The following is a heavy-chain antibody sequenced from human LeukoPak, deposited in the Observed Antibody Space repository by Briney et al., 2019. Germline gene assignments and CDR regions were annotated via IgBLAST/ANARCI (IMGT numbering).Heavy chain of an antibody. CDR2: IHYSGST. V-gene: IGHV4-59*01. J-gene: IGHJ4*02. CDR1: GGSISNYY. Sequence: PSETLSLTCSVSGGSISNYYWSWIRQPPGKGLEWVGYIHYSGSTNYNPSLKSRVTISVDTSKNQFSLRLTSVTAADTAVYYCARVDDTSGYFYKFDYWGQGTLVTVSS. D-gene: IGHD3-22*01. CDR3: ARVDDTSGYFYKFDY.